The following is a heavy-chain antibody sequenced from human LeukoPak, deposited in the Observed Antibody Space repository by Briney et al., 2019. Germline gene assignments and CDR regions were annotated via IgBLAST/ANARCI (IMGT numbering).Heavy chain of an antibody. J-gene: IGHJ4*02. CDR3: ARDRGVAAAYFDY. V-gene: IGHV3-33*01. Sequence: GGSLRLSCAASGFTFSSYGMHWVRQAPGKGVEWVAVIWYDGSNKYYADSVKGRFTISRDNSKNTLYLQMNSLRAEATAVYYCARDRGVAAAYFDYWGQGTLVTVSS. D-gene: IGHD6-13*01. CDR2: IWYDGSNK. CDR1: GFTFSSYG.